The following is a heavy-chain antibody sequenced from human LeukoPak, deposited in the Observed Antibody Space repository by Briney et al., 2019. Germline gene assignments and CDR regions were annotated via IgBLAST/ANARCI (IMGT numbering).Heavy chain of an antibody. J-gene: IGHJ6*03. CDR3: GHGDSFYYYYYMDV. CDR1: GFTFSNYA. CDR2: ISGSGGST. V-gene: IGHV3-23*01. D-gene: IGHD4-17*01. Sequence: PGGSLRLSCAASGFTFSNYAMSWVRQAPGKGLEWVSAISGSGGSTYYADSVKGRFTITRDKSKNTLYLQMNSLRAEDTAVYYCGHGDSFYYYYYMDVWGKGTTVTASS.